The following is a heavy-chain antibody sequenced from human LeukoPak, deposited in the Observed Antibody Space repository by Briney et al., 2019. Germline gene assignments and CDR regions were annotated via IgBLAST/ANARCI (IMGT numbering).Heavy chain of an antibody. D-gene: IGHD6-6*01. CDR2: ISAYNGNT. CDR3: ARDIRLYSSSLFDY. V-gene: IGHV1-18*01. J-gene: IGHJ4*02. Sequence: GASVKVSCKASGYTFTSYGISWVRQAPGQGLEWMGWISAYNGNTNYAQKLQGRVTMTTDTSTSTAYMELRSLRSDDTAVYYCARDIRLYSSSLFDYWGQGTLVTVSS. CDR1: GYTFTSYG.